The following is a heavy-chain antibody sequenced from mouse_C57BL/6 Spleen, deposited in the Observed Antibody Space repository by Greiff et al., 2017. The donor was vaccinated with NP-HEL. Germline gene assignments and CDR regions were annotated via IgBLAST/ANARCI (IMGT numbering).Heavy chain of an antibody. D-gene: IGHD1-1*01. CDR3: ARSWDGSSYVWYFDV. J-gene: IGHJ1*03. V-gene: IGHV1-80*01. CDR1: GYAFSSYW. Sequence: VQGVESGAELVKPGASVKISCKASGYAFSSYWMNWVKQRPGKGLEWIGQIYPGDGDTNYNGKFKGKATLTADKSSSTAYMQLSSLTSEDSAVYFCARSWDGSSYVWYFDVWGTGTTVTVSS. CDR2: IYPGDGDT.